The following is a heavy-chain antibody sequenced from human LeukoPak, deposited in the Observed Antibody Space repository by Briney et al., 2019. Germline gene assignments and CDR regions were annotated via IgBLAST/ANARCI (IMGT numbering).Heavy chain of an antibody. Sequence: GGSLRLSCAASGFTFSSYHMNWVRQAPGKGLEWISYINSWSSLIYYADSVKGRFAISRDNAKSSLYLQMNSLTAEDTAVYYCARVWQGYSNADYWGQGTLVTVSS. CDR2: INSWSSLI. D-gene: IGHD4-11*01. V-gene: IGHV3-48*01. J-gene: IGHJ4*02. CDR3: ARVWQGYSNADY. CDR1: GFTFSSYH.